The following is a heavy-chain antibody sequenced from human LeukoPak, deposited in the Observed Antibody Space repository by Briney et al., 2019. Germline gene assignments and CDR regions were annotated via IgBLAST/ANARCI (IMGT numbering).Heavy chain of an antibody. D-gene: IGHD4-17*01. CDR3: ARVGDYVDFYYYYYMDV. Sequence: SETLSLTCAVYGGSFSGYYWSWIRQPPGKGLEWIGEINHSGSTNYNPSLKGRVTISVDTSKNQFSLKLSSVTAADTAVYYCARVGDYVDFYYYYYMDVWGKGTTVTVSS. V-gene: IGHV4-34*01. J-gene: IGHJ6*03. CDR1: GGSFSGYY. CDR2: INHSGST.